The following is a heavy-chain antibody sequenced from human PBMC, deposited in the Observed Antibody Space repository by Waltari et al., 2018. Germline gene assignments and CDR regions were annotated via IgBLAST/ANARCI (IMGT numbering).Heavy chain of an antibody. CDR3: ARDSGKYLDP. J-gene: IGHJ5*02. Sequence: QMQLQESGPGLGKTSETLSLTCTASGGSITAYQWSWIRQTPGKGLEWIGHVYYSGSTNYNPSLKSRVTISIDTPKNQFSLKLSSVAAADTAVYFCARDSGKYLDPWGQGTLVTVSS. V-gene: IGHV4-59*01. D-gene: IGHD6-25*01. CDR2: VYYSGST. CDR1: GGSITAYQ.